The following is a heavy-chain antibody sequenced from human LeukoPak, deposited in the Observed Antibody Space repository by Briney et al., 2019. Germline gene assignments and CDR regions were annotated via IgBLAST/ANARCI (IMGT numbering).Heavy chain of an antibody. CDR1: GGSISSSNW. V-gene: IGHV4-4*02. CDR3: ARESIVGATSKDAFDI. D-gene: IGHD1-26*01. CDR2: IYHSGST. Sequence: PSGTLSLTCAVSGGSISSSNWWSWVRQPPGKGLEWIGEIYHSGSTNYNPSLKSRVTISVDKSKNQFSLKLSSVTAADTAVYYCARESIVGATSKDAFDIWGQGTMVTVSS. J-gene: IGHJ3*02.